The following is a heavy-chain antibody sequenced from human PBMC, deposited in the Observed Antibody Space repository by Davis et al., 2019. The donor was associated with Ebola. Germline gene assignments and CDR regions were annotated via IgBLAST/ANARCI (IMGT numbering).Heavy chain of an antibody. D-gene: IGHD1-26*01. J-gene: IGHJ3*02. CDR1: GFTFSSYG. V-gene: IGHV3-33*01. CDR2: IWYDGSNK. CDR3: ARDGAALDREKGVGAFDI. Sequence: GESLKISCAASGFTFSSYGMHWVRQAPGKGLEWVAVIWYDGSNKYYADSVKGRFTISRDNSKNTLYLQMNSLRAEDTAVYYCARDGAALDREKGVGAFDIWGQGTMVTVSS.